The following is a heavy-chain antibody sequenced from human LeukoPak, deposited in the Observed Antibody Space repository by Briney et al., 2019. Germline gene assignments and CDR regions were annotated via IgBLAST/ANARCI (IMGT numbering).Heavy chain of an antibody. CDR1: GGSISSYY. V-gene: IGHV4-59*01. D-gene: IGHD2-2*03. J-gene: IGHJ6*03. Sequence: PSETLSLTCTVSGGSISSYYWSWIRQPPGKGLEWIGYIYYSGSTNYNPSLKSRVTISVDTSKNQFSLKLSSVTAADTAVYYCARASTGYCSSTSCYLSSYYYYHMDVWGKGTTVTVSS. CDR2: IYYSGST. CDR3: ARASTGYCSSTSCYLSSYYYYHMDV.